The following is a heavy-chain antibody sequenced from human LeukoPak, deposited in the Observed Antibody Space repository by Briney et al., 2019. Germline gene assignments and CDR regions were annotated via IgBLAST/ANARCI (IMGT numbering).Heavy chain of an antibody. D-gene: IGHD6-13*01. CDR3: ARVSSSWYQDWYFDL. J-gene: IGHJ2*01. Sequence: SETLSLTCAVYGGSFRGYYWSWIRQPAGKGLEWIGRIDTSGNTNYKPSLKSRVTMSVDTSKNQFSLKLSSVTAADTAVYYCARVSSSWYQDWYFDLWGRGTLVTVSS. V-gene: IGHV4-59*10. CDR1: GGSFRGYY. CDR2: IDTSGNT.